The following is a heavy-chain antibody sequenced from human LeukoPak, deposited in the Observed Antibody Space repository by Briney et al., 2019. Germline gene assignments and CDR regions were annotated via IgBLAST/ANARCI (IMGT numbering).Heavy chain of an antibody. CDR2: IYHSGST. D-gene: IGHD2-21*02. CDR1: GYSISSDLY. J-gene: IGHJ4*02. V-gene: IGHV4-38-2*02. Sequence: PSETLSLTCTVSGYSISSDLYWGWIRQPPGKGLEWIGSIYHSGSTYYNPSLQSRVTIFLDTSKNQFSLKLSSVTAADTAVYYCARRPPAYCGGDCYSTYYFDYWGQGTLVTVSS. CDR3: ARRPPAYCGGDCYSTYYFDY.